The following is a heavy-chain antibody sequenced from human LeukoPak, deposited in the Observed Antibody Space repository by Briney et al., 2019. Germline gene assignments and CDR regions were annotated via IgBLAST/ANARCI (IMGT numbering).Heavy chain of an antibody. V-gene: IGHV3-66*04. CDR3: ARHPIFYTVTPPDY. J-gene: IGHJ4*02. Sequence: GGSLRLSCAASGFTVSSNYMSWVRQAPGKWLELVSVIYSGGSTYYADSVKVRFTISRDNSKNTLYLQMTSLRDEDTAVYYCARHPIFYTVTPPDYWGQGTLVTVSS. CDR2: IYSGGST. D-gene: IGHD4-17*01. CDR1: GFTVSSNY.